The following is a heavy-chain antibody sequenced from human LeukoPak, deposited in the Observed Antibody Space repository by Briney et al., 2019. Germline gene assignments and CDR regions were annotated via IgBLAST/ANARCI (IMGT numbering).Heavy chain of an antibody. D-gene: IGHD3-16*01. V-gene: IGHV4-38-2*02. J-gene: IGHJ4*02. CDR2: IFHSANT. CDR1: GGAMNGYY. CDR3: ARDPSNSAFKGMQGGDY. Sequence: SETLSLTCAVYGGAMNGYYWSWIRQPPGKGLEWIGSIFHSANTYYNPSLKSRVIISVDTSKNQFSLKMSSVTAADTAVYYCARDPSNSAFKGMQGGDYWGQGTLVTVSS.